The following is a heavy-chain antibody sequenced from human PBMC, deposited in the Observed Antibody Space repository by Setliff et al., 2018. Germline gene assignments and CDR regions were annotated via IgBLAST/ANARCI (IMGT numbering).Heavy chain of an antibody. CDR3: ARNALTGTTKKYYYYMDV. Sequence: SVKVSCKASGGTLSTLSIAWVRQAPGQGLEWMGGTIPLLPLPNYAVKFQGRVTITADKSTSTAYMELRSLTSEDTAVYYCARNALTGTTKKYYYYMDVWGQGTTVTVSS. CDR1: GGTLSTLS. CDR2: TIPLLPLP. D-gene: IGHD1-7*01. J-gene: IGHJ6*03. V-gene: IGHV1-69*10.